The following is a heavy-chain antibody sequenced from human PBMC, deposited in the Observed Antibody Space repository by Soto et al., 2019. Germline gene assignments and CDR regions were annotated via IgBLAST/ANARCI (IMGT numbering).Heavy chain of an antibody. V-gene: IGHV3-66*01. CDR1: GFSVSSNY. CDR2: IYSGGST. Sequence: PGGSLRLSCAASGFSVSSNYMSWVRQAPGKGLEWVSVIYSGGSTYYADSVKGRFTISRDNSKNTVYVQMNSLRSEDTAIYYCAKEDDGWTNGYFDIWGQGTLVTVSS. J-gene: IGHJ3*02. D-gene: IGHD2-8*01. CDR3: AKEDDGWTNGYFDI.